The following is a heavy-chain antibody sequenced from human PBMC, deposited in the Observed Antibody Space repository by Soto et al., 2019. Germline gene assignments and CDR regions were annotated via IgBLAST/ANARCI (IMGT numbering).Heavy chain of an antibody. V-gene: IGHV1-18*01. D-gene: IGHD2-2*01. CDR1: GYTFTSYG. CDR2: ISAYNGNT. CDR3: ARLGVVPAAMYAFGYYYYGMDV. J-gene: IGHJ6*02. Sequence: ASVKVSCKASGYTFTSYGISWVRQAPGQGLEWMGWISAYNGNTNYAQKLQGGVTMTTDTSTSTAYMELRSLRSDDTAVYYCARLGVVPAAMYAFGYYYYGMDVWGQGTTVTVSS.